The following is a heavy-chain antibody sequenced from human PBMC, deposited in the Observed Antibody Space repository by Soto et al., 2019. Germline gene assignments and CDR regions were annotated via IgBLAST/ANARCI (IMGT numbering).Heavy chain of an antibody. CDR2: IFYTGTT. Sequence: SETLSLTCSVSGGSISYNSYYWGWIRQPPGKGLEWVGGIFYTGTTYYSPSLKDRVTISVDTSKNSFSLNLTSVTAADAAVYFCARLVVVAPVANAWGQGTLGTGS. CDR1: GGSISYNSYY. V-gene: IGHV4-39*02. D-gene: IGHD2-2*01. J-gene: IGHJ5*02. CDR3: ARLVVVAPVANA.